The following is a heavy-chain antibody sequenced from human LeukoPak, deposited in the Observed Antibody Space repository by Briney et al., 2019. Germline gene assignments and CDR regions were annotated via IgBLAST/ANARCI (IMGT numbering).Heavy chain of an antibody. D-gene: IGHD5-24*01. J-gene: IGHJ4*02. CDR3: ARVVGDGYNIPDY. Sequence: SETLSLTCAVYGESFTSYYCSWIRQPPGKGLEWIGEINHSGNTNYNPSLKSRVTISVDTSKNQFSLRLSSVTAADTAVYYCARVVGDGYNIPDYWGQGTLVTVSS. V-gene: IGHV4-34*01. CDR2: INHSGNT. CDR1: GESFTSYY.